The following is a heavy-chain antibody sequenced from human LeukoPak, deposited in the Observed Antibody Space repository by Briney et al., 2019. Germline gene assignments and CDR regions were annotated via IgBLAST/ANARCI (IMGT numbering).Heavy chain of an antibody. Sequence: VASVKVSCKASGGTFSSYAISWVRQAPGQGLEWMGGIIPIFGTANYAQKFQGRVTITADESTSTAYMELSSLRSEDTAVYYCARGGTGGYYDILTGYYSFPGSYYMDVWGKGTTVTISS. D-gene: IGHD3-9*01. V-gene: IGHV1-69*13. CDR3: ARGGTGGYYDILTGYYSFPGSYYMDV. CDR2: IIPIFGTA. J-gene: IGHJ6*03. CDR1: GGTFSSYA.